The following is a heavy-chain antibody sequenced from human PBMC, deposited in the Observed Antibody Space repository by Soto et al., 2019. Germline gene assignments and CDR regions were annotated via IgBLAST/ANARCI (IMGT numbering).Heavy chain of an antibody. J-gene: IGHJ6*02. CDR2: ISGSGGST. V-gene: IGHV3-23*01. Sequence: GGSLRLSCAASGFTFSSYAMSWVRQAPGKGLEWVSAISGSGGSTYYADSVKGRFTISRDNSKNTLYLQMNSLRAEDTAVYYCANDYYDSSGYYYRYYYYGMDVWGQGTTVTVSS. D-gene: IGHD3-22*01. CDR3: ANDYYDSSGYYYRYYYYGMDV. CDR1: GFTFSSYA.